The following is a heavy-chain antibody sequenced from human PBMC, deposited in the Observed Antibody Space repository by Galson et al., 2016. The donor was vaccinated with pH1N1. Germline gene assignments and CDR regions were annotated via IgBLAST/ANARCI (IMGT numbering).Heavy chain of an antibody. J-gene: IGHJ4*02. D-gene: IGHD2-21*02. CDR3: ARVTRGRSGVDY. CDR2: INPDSGNT. V-gene: IGHV1-2*07. CDR1: GYNFVANS. Sequence: SVKVSCKASGYNFVANSIHWVRQVPGQGLKWMGWINPDSGNTFLAHEFQGRVTMSRDTSFNTVHMEMNRLRSDDTAIYYCARVTRGRSGVDYWGQGTLVTVSS.